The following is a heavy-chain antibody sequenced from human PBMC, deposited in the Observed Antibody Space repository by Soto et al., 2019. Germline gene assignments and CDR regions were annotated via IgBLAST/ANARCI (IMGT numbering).Heavy chain of an antibody. D-gene: IGHD2-21*02. Sequence: QVQLVQSGADVKKPGASVKVSCKASGYTFTSYAIHWVRQAPGQRLEWMGWINAGNGYTKYSQNFQGRLTITRDTYASTGYMELSSLTSEDTAMYYCARMETGRVVTRPNWFDPWGQGTLVTVSP. CDR1: GYTFTSYA. CDR3: ARMETGRVVTRPNWFDP. V-gene: IGHV1-3*01. J-gene: IGHJ5*02. CDR2: INAGNGYT.